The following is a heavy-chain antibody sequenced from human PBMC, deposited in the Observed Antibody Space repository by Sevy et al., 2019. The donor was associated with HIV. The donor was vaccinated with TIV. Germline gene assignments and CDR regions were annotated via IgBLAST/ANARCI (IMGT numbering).Heavy chain of an antibody. CDR1: GFTFSSYW. CDR2: IKQDGSEK. V-gene: IGHV3-7*03. J-gene: IGHJ4*02. D-gene: IGHD6-13*01. CDR3: ARSPGIAAAGTVPTD. Sequence: GGSLRLSCAASGFTFSSYWMSWVRQAPGKGLEWVANIKQDGSEKYYVDSVKGRFTISSDNAKNSLYLQMNSLRAEDTAVYYCARSPGIAAAGTVPTDWGQGTLVTVSS.